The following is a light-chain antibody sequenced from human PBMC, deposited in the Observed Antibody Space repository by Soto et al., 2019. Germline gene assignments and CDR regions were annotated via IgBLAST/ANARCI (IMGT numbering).Light chain of an antibody. CDR2: GAT. Sequence: DIRMTQSRSSVSASVGDRVTITCRASQDIRYYLAWYQQKPGQAPKLLIYGATNLQSGVPSRFSGGGSGTDFTLTITSLQPEDFATYYCQQFSSFPQTFGQGTTVEI. J-gene: IGKJ1*01. V-gene: IGKV1-12*01. CDR1: QDIRYY. CDR3: QQFSSFPQT.